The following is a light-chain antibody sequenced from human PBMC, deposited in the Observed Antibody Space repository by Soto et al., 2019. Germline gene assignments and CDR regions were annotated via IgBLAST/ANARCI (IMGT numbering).Light chain of an antibody. CDR1: SSDVGGYNY. J-gene: IGLJ1*01. V-gene: IGLV2-11*01. Sequence: QSALTQPRSVSASPGQSVAISCTGTSSDVGGYNYVSWYQQHPGKAPKLMIYDVSTRPSGVPDRFSGSKSGNTASLTISGLQAEDEADYYCCSYAGSPYVFGTGTKVTVL. CDR2: DVS. CDR3: CSYAGSPYV.